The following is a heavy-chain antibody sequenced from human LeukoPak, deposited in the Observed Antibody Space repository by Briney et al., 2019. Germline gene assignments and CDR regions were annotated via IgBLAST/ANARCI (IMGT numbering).Heavy chain of an antibody. CDR1: GGSISSYY. J-gene: IGHJ6*02. CDR3: ARQDYGDYFSNYYYGMDV. CDR2: IYTSGST. V-gene: IGHV4-4*07. D-gene: IGHD4-17*01. Sequence: SETLSLTCTVSGGSISSYYWSWIRQPAGKGLEWIGRIYTSGSTNYHPSLKSRVTISVDTSKNQFSLKLSSVTAADTAVYYCARQDYGDYFSNYYYGMDVWGQGTTVTVSS.